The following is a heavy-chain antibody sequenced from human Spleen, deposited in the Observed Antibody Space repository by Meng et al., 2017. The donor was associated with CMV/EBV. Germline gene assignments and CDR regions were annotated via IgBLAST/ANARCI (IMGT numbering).Heavy chain of an antibody. D-gene: IGHD1-26*01. CDR1: GGSISSYY. J-gene: IGHJ4*02. V-gene: IGHV4-4*07. Sequence: PCLVKLSATLSLSSPVPGGSISSYYWSWIRQPAGKGLEWIGRIYTSGSTNYNPSLKSRVTMSVDTSKNQFSLKLSSVTAADTVVYYCAKTGGSYDYWGQGTLVTVSS. CDR2: IYTSGST. CDR3: AKTGGSYDY.